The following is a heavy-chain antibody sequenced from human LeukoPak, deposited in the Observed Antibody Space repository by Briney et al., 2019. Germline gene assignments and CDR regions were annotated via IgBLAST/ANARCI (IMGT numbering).Heavy chain of an antibody. J-gene: IGHJ4*02. CDR2: MNPNSGNT. V-gene: IGHV1-8*01. CDR1: GYTFTSYD. CDR3: ARSPSRERKWIQLWSPNFDY. D-gene: IGHD5-18*01. Sequence: ASVKVSCKASGYTFTSYDINWVRQATGQGLEWMGWMNPNSGNTGYAQKFQGRVTMTRNTSMSTAYMELSSLRSEDTAVYYCARSPSRERKWIQLWSPNFDYWGQGTLVTVSS.